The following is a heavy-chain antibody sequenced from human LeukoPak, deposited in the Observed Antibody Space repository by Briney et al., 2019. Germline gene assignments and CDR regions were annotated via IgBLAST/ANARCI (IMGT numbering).Heavy chain of an antibody. CDR1: DGSISSNNW. CDR3: ARRPGWFDP. V-gene: IGHV4-4*02. CDR2: IYHSGST. J-gene: IGHJ5*02. Sequence: SGTLSLTCVVSDGSISSNNWWSWVRQPPGKGLERIGEIYHSGSTNYNPSLKSRVTISVDKPKSQFSLKVSYVTAADTAVYYCARRPGWFDPWGQGALVTVSS.